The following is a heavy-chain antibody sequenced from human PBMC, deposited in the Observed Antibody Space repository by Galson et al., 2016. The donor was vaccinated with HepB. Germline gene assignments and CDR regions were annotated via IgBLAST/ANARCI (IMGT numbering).Heavy chain of an antibody. D-gene: IGHD6-19*01. CDR2: IIPIFGTG. CDR3: ARVGSSSGWYSPFDY. CDR1: GGTFSNYA. J-gene: IGHJ4*02. V-gene: IGHV1-69*13. Sequence: SVKVSCKASGGTFSNYAISWVRQAPGQGLEWMGGIIPIFGTGHYAQKFQGRVTITADESTNTVYMELSSLRSEDTAIYYCARVGSSSGWYSPFDYWGQGTLATVSS.